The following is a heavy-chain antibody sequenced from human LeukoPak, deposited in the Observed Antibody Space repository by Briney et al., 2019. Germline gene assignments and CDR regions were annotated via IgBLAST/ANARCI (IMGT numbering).Heavy chain of an antibody. Sequence: GGSLRLSCAASGFTFSNAWMSWVRQAPGKGLEWVGRIKSKTDGGTTDYAAPVKGRFTISRDDSKNTLYLQMNSLKTEDTAVYYCTTDGGVTERAFDIWGQGTMVTVSS. D-gene: IGHD1-26*01. CDR3: TTDGGVTERAFDI. CDR1: GFTFSNAW. V-gene: IGHV3-15*01. CDR2: IKSKTDGGTT. J-gene: IGHJ3*02.